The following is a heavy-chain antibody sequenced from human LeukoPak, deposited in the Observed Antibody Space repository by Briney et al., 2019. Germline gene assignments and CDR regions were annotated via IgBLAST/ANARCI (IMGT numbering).Heavy chain of an antibody. CDR3: ARVGDSGYDENDY. V-gene: IGHV1-18*04. D-gene: IGHD5-12*01. Sequence: ASVKVSCTASGYPFISYPITWVRQVPGQGLEWMGWISNYNGNTKSARKFQGRVTMTTDTSTNTAYMELRSLTSDDTAMYYCARVGDSGYDENDYWGQGTLVTVSS. CDR1: GYPFISYP. CDR2: ISNYNGNT. J-gene: IGHJ4*02.